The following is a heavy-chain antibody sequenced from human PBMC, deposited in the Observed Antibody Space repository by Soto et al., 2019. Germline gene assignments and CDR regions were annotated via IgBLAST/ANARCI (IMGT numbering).Heavy chain of an antibody. V-gene: IGHV4-59*01. CDR1: GGSTSSYY. Sequence: SETLSLTCTVSGGSTSSYYWSWIRQPPGKGLEWIGYIYYSGSTNYNPSLKSRVTISVDTSKNQFSLKLSSVTAADTAVYYCARSWQWPLYGMDVWGQGTTVTVSS. CDR3: ARSWQWPLYGMDV. D-gene: IGHD6-19*01. J-gene: IGHJ6*02. CDR2: IYYSGST.